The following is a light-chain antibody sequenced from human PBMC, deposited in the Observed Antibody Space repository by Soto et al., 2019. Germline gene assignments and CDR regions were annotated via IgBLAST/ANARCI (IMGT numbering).Light chain of an antibody. CDR1: QSVRGL. CDR2: DAS. CDR3: QQDVTISGK. J-gene: IGKJ1*01. V-gene: IGKV1-5*01. Sequence: ISMVPASSTMSASVGDTVTVTCRASQSVRGLFAWYQQKPGEAPKLLIYDASALPRGVPSRFSGSGSGTKFTLTIASLQPDDCATYYCQQDVTISGKFGPGTK.